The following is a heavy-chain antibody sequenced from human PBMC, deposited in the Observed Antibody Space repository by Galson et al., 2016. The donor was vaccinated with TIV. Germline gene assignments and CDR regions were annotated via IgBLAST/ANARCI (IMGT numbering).Heavy chain of an antibody. CDR1: RGTLRKSA. J-gene: IGHJ6*02. Sequence: SVKVSCKATRGTLRKSAITWVRQAPGQGLEYMGGIIPRLGTVAYAHRLRDRLTITADESTNTAYMELNSLRSGDTAVYYCASDRNTAFDTYHYYYGMDVWGQGTTVTVSS. CDR3: ASDRNTAFDTYHYYYGMDV. CDR2: IIPRLGTV. V-gene: IGHV1-69*13. D-gene: IGHD5-18*01.